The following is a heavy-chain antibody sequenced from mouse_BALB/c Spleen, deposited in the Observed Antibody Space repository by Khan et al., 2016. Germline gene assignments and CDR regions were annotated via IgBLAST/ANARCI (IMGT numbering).Heavy chain of an antibody. V-gene: IGHV9-3-1*01. CDR2: INTYSGES. J-gene: IGHJ1*01. Sequence: QIQLVQSGPELKKPGKTVKISCKASGYTFTNYGMNWVKQAPGKGLKWMGWINTYSGESTYAADFKGRFAFSLETSANTAYLQINYLNNEDTATYFCARYRYYYGSSRYFDVWGAETTVTVSS. CDR3: ARYRYYYGSSRYFDV. CDR1: GYTFTNYG. D-gene: IGHD1-1*01.